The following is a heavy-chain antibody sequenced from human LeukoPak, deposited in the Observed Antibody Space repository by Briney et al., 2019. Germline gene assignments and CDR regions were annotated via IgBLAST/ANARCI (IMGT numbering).Heavy chain of an antibody. Sequence: GRSLRLSCAASGFTFSSYAMHWVRQAPGKGLEWVAVISYDGSNKYYADSVKGRFTISRDNSKNTLYLQMNSLKTEDTAVYYCATDGLVATILPYFDHWGQGTLVTVSS. V-gene: IGHV3-30-3*01. J-gene: IGHJ4*02. CDR2: ISYDGSNK. CDR1: GFTFSSYA. D-gene: IGHD5-12*01. CDR3: ATDGLVATILPYFDH.